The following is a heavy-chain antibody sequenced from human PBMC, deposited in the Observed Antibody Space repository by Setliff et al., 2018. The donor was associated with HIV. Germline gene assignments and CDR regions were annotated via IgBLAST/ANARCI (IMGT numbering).Heavy chain of an antibody. D-gene: IGHD6-19*01. CDR1: GGSISSHY. J-gene: IGHJ5*02. CDR3: ARQFPPYHSGAHYSDL. V-gene: IGHV4-59*11. Sequence: PSETLSLTCTVSGGSISSHYWSWIRQPPGKGLEWIGYIYHSGSTNYSPSLKSRVTISVDTSKNQFSLKLTSVTAADAAIYYCARQFPPYHSGAHYSDLWSQGTLVTVSS. CDR2: IYHSGST.